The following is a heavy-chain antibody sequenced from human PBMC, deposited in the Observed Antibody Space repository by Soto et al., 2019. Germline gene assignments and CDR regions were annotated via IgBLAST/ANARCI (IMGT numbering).Heavy chain of an antibody. D-gene: IGHD3-10*01. Sequence: GGSLRLSCAASGFTFSSYAMSWVRQAPGKGLEWVSAISGSGGSTYYADSVKGRFTISRDNSKNTLYLQMNSLRAEDTAVYYCAKDRDKYYYGSGSLPGGMDVWGQGTTVTVSS. CDR2: ISGSGGST. J-gene: IGHJ6*02. CDR3: AKDRDKYYYGSGSLPGGMDV. V-gene: IGHV3-23*01. CDR1: GFTFSSYA.